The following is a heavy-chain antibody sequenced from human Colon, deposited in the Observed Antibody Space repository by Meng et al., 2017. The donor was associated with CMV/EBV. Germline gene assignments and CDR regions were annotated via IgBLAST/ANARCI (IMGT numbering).Heavy chain of an antibody. V-gene: IGHV3-48*03. D-gene: IGHD3-3*01. CDR2: ISSSGSTM. CDR3: VREMWSNDV. CDR1: EFSFSTFQ. Sequence: GESLKISCAASEFSFSTFQMNWVRQAPGKGLEWVAYISSSGSTMYYADSVKGRFTISRDNAKNSLYLQMNSLRAEDTAVYYCVREMWSNDVWGRGTMVTVSS. J-gene: IGHJ3*01.